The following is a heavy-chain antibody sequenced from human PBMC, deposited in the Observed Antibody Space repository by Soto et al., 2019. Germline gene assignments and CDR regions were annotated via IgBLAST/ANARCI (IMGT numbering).Heavy chain of an antibody. Sequence: QMQLVQSGAEVKKPGSSVKVSCKASGGTFSNYAFSWVRQAPGQGLEWMGGFNPIFIAPDYAQRFRDRGTIVADESTSTVYMELRSLRSEDTGVYFWSRDPHSSGRGSHSFSGMDVWGQGTTVTVSS. J-gene: IGHJ6*02. D-gene: IGHD6-19*01. V-gene: IGHV1-69*01. CDR3: SRDPHSSGRGSHSFSGMDV. CDR1: GGTFSNYA. CDR2: FNPIFIAP.